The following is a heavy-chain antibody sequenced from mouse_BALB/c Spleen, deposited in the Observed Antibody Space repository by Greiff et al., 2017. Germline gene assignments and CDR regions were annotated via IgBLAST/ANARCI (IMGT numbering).Heavy chain of an antibody. V-gene: IGHV1-77*01. CDR3: ARSAYGGFAD. J-gene: IGHJ3*01. CDR2: IYPGSGNT. CDR1: GYTFTDYY. Sequence: QVQLQQSGAELARPGASVKLSCKASGYTFTDYYINWVKQRTGQGLEWIGEIYPGSGNTYYNEKFKGKATLTADISSSTAYMQLSSLTSEDSAVYYCARSAYGGFADWGQGTLVTVSA. D-gene: IGHD1-1*01.